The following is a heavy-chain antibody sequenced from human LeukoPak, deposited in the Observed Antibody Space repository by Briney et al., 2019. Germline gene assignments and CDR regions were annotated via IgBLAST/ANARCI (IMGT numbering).Heavy chain of an antibody. D-gene: IGHD3-3*01. CDR2: VSGGGHNT. CDR1: GFTVSSNY. V-gene: IGHV3-23*01. CDR3: AKDRSSWYYPFDS. J-gene: IGHJ4*02. Sequence: GASLRLSCAASGFTVSSNYMSWVSQAPGKGLEWVSVVSGGGHNTYYADSVKGRFTMSRDNSKRTVYLQMNSLRAEDTAVYYCAKDRSSWYYPFDSWGQGTLVTVSS.